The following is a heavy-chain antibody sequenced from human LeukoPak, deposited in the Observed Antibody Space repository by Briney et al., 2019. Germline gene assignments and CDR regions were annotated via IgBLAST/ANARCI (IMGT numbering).Heavy chain of an antibody. Sequence: SGGSLRLSCAASGFTFSTYSMNWVRQAPGKGLEWVSSISSSGAYIYLADSLKGRFTISRDNAKNSLYLQMNSLRAEDTAVYYRARAVAVAGTDWYFDLWGRGTLVTVSS. CDR1: GFTFSTYS. CDR3: ARAVAVAGTDWYFDL. J-gene: IGHJ2*01. V-gene: IGHV3-21*01. CDR2: ISSSGAYI. D-gene: IGHD6-19*01.